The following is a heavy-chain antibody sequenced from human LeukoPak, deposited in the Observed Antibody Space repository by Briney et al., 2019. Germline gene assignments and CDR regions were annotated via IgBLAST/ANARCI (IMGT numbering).Heavy chain of an antibody. D-gene: IGHD4-17*01. V-gene: IGHV3-53*01. J-gene: IGHJ4*02. CDR2: IYSGGST. CDR1: GFTVSSNY. CDR3: ARESSYGDYDY. Sequence: GGSLRLSCAASGFTVSSNYMSWVRQAPGKGLEWVSVIYSGGSTYYADSVKGRFTISRDNSKNTLYLQMNSLRAEDTAVYYCARESSYGDYDYWGQGTLVTVSS.